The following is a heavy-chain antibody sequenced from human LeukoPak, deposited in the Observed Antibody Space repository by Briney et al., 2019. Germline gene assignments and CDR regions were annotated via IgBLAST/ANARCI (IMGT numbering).Heavy chain of an antibody. Sequence: GGSLRLSCAASGFTFSRYSMNWVRQAPGKGLEWVSSISSSSSYIYYADSVKGRFTISRDNAKNSLYLQMNSLRAEDTAVYYCARDRIGMNSGSYYWSQGTLVTVSS. J-gene: IGHJ4*02. D-gene: IGHD1-26*01. V-gene: IGHV3-21*01. CDR2: ISSSSSYI. CDR1: GFTFSRYS. CDR3: ARDRIGMNSGSYY.